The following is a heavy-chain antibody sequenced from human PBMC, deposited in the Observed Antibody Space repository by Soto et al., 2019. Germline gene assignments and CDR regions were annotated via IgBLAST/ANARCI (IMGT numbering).Heavy chain of an antibody. D-gene: IGHD3-10*01. CDR2: IIPIFGTA. CDR3: ARDSHYYGSGSSLSPPNLFDP. J-gene: IGHJ5*02. CDR1: GGTFSSYA. Sequence: QVQLVQSGAEVKKPGSSVKVSCKASGGTFSSYAISWVRQAPGQGLEWMGGIIPIFGTANYAQKFQGRVTITADESTSTDYMELSSLRSEDTGVYYCARDSHYYGSGSSLSPPNLFDPWGQGTLVTVSS. V-gene: IGHV1-69*01.